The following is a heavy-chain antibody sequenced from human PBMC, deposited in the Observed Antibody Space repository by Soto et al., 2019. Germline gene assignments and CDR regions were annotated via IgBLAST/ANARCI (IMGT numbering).Heavy chain of an antibody. D-gene: IGHD2-15*01. CDR3: ARVAGAARTRWYNWFDP. Sequence: QEQLVQSGAEVKKPGASVKVSCKTSGYTFTDYDINWVRQATGQGLEWIGWMNPNSGETGYAQKFQGRVTMTRRSSLSTASLELSSLRSEATAVYYCARVAGAARTRWYNWFDPWGQGTLVTVAA. CDR1: GYTFTDYD. J-gene: IGHJ5*02. CDR2: MNPNSGET. V-gene: IGHV1-8*01.